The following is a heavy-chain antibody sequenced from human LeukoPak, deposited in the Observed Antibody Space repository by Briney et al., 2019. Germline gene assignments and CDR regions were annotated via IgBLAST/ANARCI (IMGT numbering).Heavy chain of an antibody. V-gene: IGHV3-30*03. CDR2: MSYNGNYK. CDR1: GFMFSDYG. CDR3: ARDHSTTWYGSDS. Sequence: PGGSLRLSCAGSGFMFSDYGFHWVRQAPGKGLEWVAAMSYNGNYKFYGDSVKGRFTISKDDSKNTLNLQMDSLRADDTAIYYCARDHSTTWYGSDSWGRGTWVTVSS. D-gene: IGHD2-2*01. J-gene: IGHJ5*01.